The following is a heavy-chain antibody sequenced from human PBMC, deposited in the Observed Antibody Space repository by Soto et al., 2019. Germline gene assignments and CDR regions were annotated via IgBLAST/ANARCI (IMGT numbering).Heavy chain of an antibody. J-gene: IGHJ6*01. CDR1: GCTFSSYA. D-gene: IGHD3-3*01. CDR2: IIPIFGTA. Sequence: SVKVSCKACGCTFSSYAISWVRQAPGQGLEWMGGIIPIFGTANYAQKFQGRVTITADESTSTAYMELSSLRSEDTAVYYCARAGITIFGVVTHYYYGMEVWGQGTTVIVSS. CDR3: ARAGITIFGVVTHYYYGMEV. V-gene: IGHV1-69*13.